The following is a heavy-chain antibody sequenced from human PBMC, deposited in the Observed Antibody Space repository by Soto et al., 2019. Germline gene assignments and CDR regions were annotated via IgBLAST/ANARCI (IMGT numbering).Heavy chain of an antibody. CDR2: IIDDGGRA. Sequence: VQLLESGGGLVQPGGSLRLSCSASGFTFNRYAMSWVRQAPGKGLEWGSAIIDDGGRAYYADSVKGRFTISRDNSKNTLSLQMNSLRAEDTAVYYCAKDKMEQWLVGGYFDYWGQGTQVTVSS. CDR1: GFTFNRYA. CDR3: AKDKMEQWLVGGYFDY. J-gene: IGHJ4*02. V-gene: IGHV3-23*01. D-gene: IGHD6-19*01.